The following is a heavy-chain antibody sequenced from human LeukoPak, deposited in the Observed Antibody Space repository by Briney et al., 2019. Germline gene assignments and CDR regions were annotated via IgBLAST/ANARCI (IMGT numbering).Heavy chain of an antibody. CDR2: IFYNGDT. J-gene: IGHJ4*02. CDR3: ARHFRFIGFGELLAFDT. D-gene: IGHD3-10*01. CDR1: DDAISTTAYY. V-gene: IGHV4-39*01. Sequence: SETLSLTCSVSDDAISTTAYYWGWVRQSPGKGLEWIGSIFYNGDTYYDPSLKSRISISIDASKNQFSLNLNSMTAADSGVYYCARHFRFIGFGELLAFDTWGQGTRVIVSS.